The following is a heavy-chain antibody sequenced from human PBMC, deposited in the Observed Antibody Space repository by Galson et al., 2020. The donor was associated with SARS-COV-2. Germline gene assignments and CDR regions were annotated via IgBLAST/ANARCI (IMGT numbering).Heavy chain of an antibody. CDR2: ISYDGIT. D-gene: IGHD1-26*01. J-gene: IGHJ4*02. CDR1: IGSMTSHY. CDR3: AKLAEGRRSSEDY. V-gene: IGHV4-59*08. Sequence: ETSETLSLTCDVSIGSMTSHYWSWIRQAPGKGLEWIGYISYDGITTYNPSLKSRVTISIDTSKNQFSLRLTSVTAADTALYYCAKLAEGRRSSEDYWGQGTRVTVSS.